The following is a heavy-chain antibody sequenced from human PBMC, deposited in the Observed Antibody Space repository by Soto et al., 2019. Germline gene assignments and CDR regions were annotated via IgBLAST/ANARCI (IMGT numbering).Heavy chain of an antibody. CDR3: ASIKDGYYGMDF. Sequence: QVQLVQSGAEVKKPGASVKVSCKASGYTFTSYDINWVRQATGQGLEWLGWMNPNSGNTGYAQKFQGRVTMTRNTSISTAYMELSSLRSEDTAVYYCASIKDGYYGMDFWGQGTTVTVSS. CDR1: GYTFTSYD. CDR2: MNPNSGNT. J-gene: IGHJ6*02. V-gene: IGHV1-8*01.